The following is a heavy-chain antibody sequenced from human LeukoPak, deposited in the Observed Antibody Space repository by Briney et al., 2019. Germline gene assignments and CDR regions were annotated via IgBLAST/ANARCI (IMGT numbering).Heavy chain of an antibody. Sequence: PSETLSLTCTVSGGSVSSHYWSWIRQPPGKGLEWIGYISYSGSTNYNPSLKSRATISVETSKNQFSLKLSSVTAADTAVYYCASRPPWKYYFDYWGQGTLVPVSS. J-gene: IGHJ4*02. CDR3: ASRPPWKYYFDY. D-gene: IGHD1-1*01. CDR1: GGSVSSHY. V-gene: IGHV4-59*02. CDR2: ISYSGST.